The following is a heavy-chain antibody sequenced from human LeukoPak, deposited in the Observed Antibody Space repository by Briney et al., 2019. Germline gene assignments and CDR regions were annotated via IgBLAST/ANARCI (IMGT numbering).Heavy chain of an antibody. Sequence: GGSLRLSCAASGFTFSSYGMHWVRQAPGKGLEWVAVISYDGSNKYYADSVKGRFTISRDNSKNTLYLQMNSLRAEDTAVYYCAKTPYSSSWYGRDYFDYWGRGTLVTVSS. D-gene: IGHD6-13*01. CDR3: AKTPYSSSWYGRDYFDY. J-gene: IGHJ4*02. CDR2: ISYDGSNK. CDR1: GFTFSSYG. V-gene: IGHV3-30*18.